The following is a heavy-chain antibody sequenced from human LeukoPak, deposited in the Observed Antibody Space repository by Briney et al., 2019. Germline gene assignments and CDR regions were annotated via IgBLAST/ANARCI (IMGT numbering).Heavy chain of an antibody. V-gene: IGHV1-18*01. CDR3: ARVGIGYSYGYRDY. Sequence: ASVKVSCKASGYTFTSYGISWVRQAPGQGLEWMGLISAYNGNTNYAQKLQGRVTMTTDTSTSTAYMELRSLRSDDTAVYYCARVGIGYSYGYRDYWGQGTLVTVSS. CDR1: GYTFTSYG. D-gene: IGHD5-18*01. J-gene: IGHJ4*02. CDR2: ISAYNGNT.